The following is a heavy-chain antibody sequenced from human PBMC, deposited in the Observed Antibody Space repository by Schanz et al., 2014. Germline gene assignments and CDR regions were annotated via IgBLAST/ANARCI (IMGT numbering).Heavy chain of an antibody. CDR2: ISWNSVSI. CDR3: AKRCSSTSCSHGAFDI. D-gene: IGHD2-2*01. J-gene: IGHJ3*02. CDR1: GFTFDDFG. Sequence: EVQLVESGGGLVKPGKSLRLSCAASGFTFDDFGMHWVRQAPGKALEWVSGISWNSVSIGYADSVKGRFTISRDNAKNSLYLQMNSLRDEDTAMYYCAKRCSSTSCSHGAFDIWGQGTMVTVSS. V-gene: IGHV3-9*01.